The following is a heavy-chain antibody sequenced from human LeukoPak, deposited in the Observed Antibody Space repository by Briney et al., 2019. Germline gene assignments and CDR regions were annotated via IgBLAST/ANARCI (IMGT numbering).Heavy chain of an antibody. CDR3: ARATLILEWLPCDY. D-gene: IGHD3-3*01. CDR1: GYTVTSYY. V-gene: IGHV1-46*01. J-gene: IGHJ4*02. Sequence: GASVKVSRKASGYTVTSYYMHWVRQAPGQGLEWMGILNPSGGSSSYAQKFQGRATLTRATSTSTVYMELSSLRSEDTAVYYCARATLILEWLPCDYWGQGTLVTVSS. CDR2: LNPSGGSS.